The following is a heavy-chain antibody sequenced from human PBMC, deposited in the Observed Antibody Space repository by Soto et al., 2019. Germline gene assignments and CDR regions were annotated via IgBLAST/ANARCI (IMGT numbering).Heavy chain of an antibody. J-gene: IGHJ3*02. CDR1: GYTFTSYD. Sequence: ASVKVSCKASGYTFTSYDINWVRQATGQGLDWMGWMNPNSGNTGYAQKFQGRVTMTRNTSISTAYMELSSLRSEDTAVYYCARRRWDYYDSSGYSDAFDIWGQGTMVTVSS. D-gene: IGHD3-22*01. CDR3: ARRRWDYYDSSGYSDAFDI. CDR2: MNPNSGNT. V-gene: IGHV1-8*01.